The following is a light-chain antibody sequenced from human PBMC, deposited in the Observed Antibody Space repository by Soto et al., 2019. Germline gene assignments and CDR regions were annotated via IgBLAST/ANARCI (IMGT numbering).Light chain of an antibody. CDR2: GAS. Sequence: EIVLAQSPCTLSLSPGERATLSCRASQSVSNNYLAWYQQKPGQAPRLLIYGASNRATGIPDRFSGIGSGTDSTLTISRLEPEDFAVYYCQQYGSSGTFGQGTKVDIK. CDR1: QSVSNNY. V-gene: IGKV3-20*01. J-gene: IGKJ1*01. CDR3: QQYGSSGT.